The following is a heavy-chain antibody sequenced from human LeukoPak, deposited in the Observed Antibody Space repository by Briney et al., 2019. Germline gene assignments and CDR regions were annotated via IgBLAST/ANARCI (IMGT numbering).Heavy chain of an antibody. CDR3: ARDSGDWFDP. J-gene: IGHJ5*02. CDR1: GGSISSGGYY. Sequence: SETLSLTCTVSGGSISSGGYYWSWLRQHPGMGLEWIGYIYYSVSTYYNPSLKSRVTISIDTSKNQFSLKLSSVTAADTAVYYCARDSGDWFDPWGQGTPVTVSS. CDR2: IYYSVST. V-gene: IGHV4-31*03.